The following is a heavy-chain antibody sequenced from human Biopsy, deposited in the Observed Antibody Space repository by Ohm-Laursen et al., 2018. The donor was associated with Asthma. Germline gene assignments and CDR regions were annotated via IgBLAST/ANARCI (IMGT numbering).Heavy chain of an antibody. CDR3: AKPLNTYNFYAYDV. CDR2: INVEGTTT. D-gene: IGHD5/OR15-5a*01. J-gene: IGHJ6*02. V-gene: IGHV3-74*01. Sequence: SLRLSCAASGFTFTDYWMHWVRQAPGKGLVWVSRINVEGTTTNYADSVKGRFTISRDNAQNSLYLHMNGLKPEDTAVYYCAKPLNTYNFYAYDVWGQGTTVVVSS. CDR1: GFTFTDYW.